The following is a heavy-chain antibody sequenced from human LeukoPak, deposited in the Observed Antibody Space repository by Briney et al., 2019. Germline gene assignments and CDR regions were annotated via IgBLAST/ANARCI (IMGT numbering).Heavy chain of an antibody. D-gene: IGHD2-2*01. Sequence: GGSLRLSCAASGFPFSSHGMSWVRQAPGKGLEWVSGIIGGSGSTYYADSVKGRFTISGDNSRNTLFLQMNSLRAEDTAVYYCAHGAMYQLDYWGQGTLVTVSS. CDR1: GFPFSSHG. J-gene: IGHJ4*02. CDR2: IIGGSGST. CDR3: AHGAMYQLDY. V-gene: IGHV3-23*01.